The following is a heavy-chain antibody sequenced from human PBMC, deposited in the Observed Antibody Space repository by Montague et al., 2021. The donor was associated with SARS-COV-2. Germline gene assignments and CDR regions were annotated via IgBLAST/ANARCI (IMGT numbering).Heavy chain of an antibody. Sequence: SLRLSCAASGFNLGDSAMHWIRQAPGKGLEWVSSISWDSGLIGYADSVQGRFTISRDNAKNSLYLQMNSLRVEDTAVYYCAKGKPVAGYFDHWGQGTLATVSS. D-gene: IGHD6-19*01. CDR2: ISWDSGLI. V-gene: IGHV3-9*01. J-gene: IGHJ4*02. CDR3: AKGKPVAGYFDH. CDR1: GFNLGDSA.